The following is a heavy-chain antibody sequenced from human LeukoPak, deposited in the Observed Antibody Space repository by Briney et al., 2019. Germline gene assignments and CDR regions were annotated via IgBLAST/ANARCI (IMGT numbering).Heavy chain of an antibody. J-gene: IGHJ3*02. CDR3: ARAEIVVPAEANAFDI. CDR1: GYTFTSYG. Sequence: GASVKVSCKASGYTFTSYGISWVRQAPGQGLEWMGWISAYNGNTNYAQKLQGRVTMTTDTSTSTAYMELRSLRSDDTAVYYCARAEIVVPAEANAFDIWGQGTMVTVSS. CDR2: ISAYNGNT. D-gene: IGHD2-2*01. V-gene: IGHV1-18*01.